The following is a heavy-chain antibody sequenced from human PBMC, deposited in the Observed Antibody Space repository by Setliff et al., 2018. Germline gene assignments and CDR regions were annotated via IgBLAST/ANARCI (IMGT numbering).Heavy chain of an antibody. J-gene: IGHJ4*02. Sequence: PSETLSLTCAVYGGSFNSYYWSWIRQPPGKGLEWIGEINQSGSTNYNPSLKSRVTMSVDTSKNQFSQKLSSVTAADTAVYYCARGGMSSSWFQGYFDYWDQGTLVTVSS. CDR1: GGSFNSYY. V-gene: IGHV4-34*01. CDR3: ARGGMSSSWFQGYFDY. D-gene: IGHD6-13*01. CDR2: INQSGST.